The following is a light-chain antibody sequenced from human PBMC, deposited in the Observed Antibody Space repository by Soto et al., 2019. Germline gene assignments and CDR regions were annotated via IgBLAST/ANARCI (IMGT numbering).Light chain of an antibody. J-gene: IGKJ3*01. CDR3: QQYNNWPLFT. Sequence: EIVMTQSPATLSVSPGERATLSCRASQSVSSNLAWYQQKPGQAPRLLIYGASTRATDIPGRFSGSGSGTEFTLTNSSLQSEDFAVYYCQQYNNWPLFTFGPGTKVDIK. V-gene: IGKV3-15*01. CDR1: QSVSSN. CDR2: GAS.